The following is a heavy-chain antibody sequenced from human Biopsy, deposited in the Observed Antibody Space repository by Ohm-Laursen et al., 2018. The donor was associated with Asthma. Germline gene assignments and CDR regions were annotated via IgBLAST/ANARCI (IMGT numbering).Heavy chain of an antibody. Sequence: TLSLTCRVSGFSLSSGGYYWSWIRQHPGKGLEWIGYIHHSGTSYFNPSLKSRVSFSRDTSKNQFSLRLSSVTAADTAMYYCARIPRRSGSYFVDYWGQGTLVTVSS. CDR1: GFSLSSGGYY. CDR3: ARIPRRSGSYFVDY. CDR2: IHHSGTS. V-gene: IGHV4-31*03. D-gene: IGHD3-22*01. J-gene: IGHJ4*02.